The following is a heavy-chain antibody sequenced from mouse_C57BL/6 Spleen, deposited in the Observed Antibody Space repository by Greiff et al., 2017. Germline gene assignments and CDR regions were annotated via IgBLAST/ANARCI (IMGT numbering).Heavy chain of an antibody. V-gene: IGHV1-82*01. CDR1: GYAFSSSW. CDR2: IYPGDGDT. J-gene: IGHJ1*01. Sequence: QVQLKESGPELVKPGASVKISCKASGYAFSSSWMNWVKQRPGKGLEWIGRIYPGDGDTNYNGKFKGKATLTADKSSSTAYMQLSSLTSEDSAVYFCAREGGWYFDVWGPGTAVTVSS. CDR3: AREGGWYFDV. D-gene: IGHD1-1*02.